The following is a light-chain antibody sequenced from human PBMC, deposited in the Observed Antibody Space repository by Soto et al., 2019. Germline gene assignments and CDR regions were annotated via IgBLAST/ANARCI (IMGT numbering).Light chain of an antibody. CDR3: QHYDSSLFA. J-gene: IGKJ3*01. CDR1: QSVSSN. V-gene: IGKV3-20*01. CDR2: GAS. Sequence: EIALTQSPGTLSVSPGERATLSCRASQSVSSNLAWYQQKPGQAPRLLIYGASSRATGIPDRFSGSGFGTDFTLTISRLEPEDFGVYYCQHYDSSLFAFGPGTKVDIK.